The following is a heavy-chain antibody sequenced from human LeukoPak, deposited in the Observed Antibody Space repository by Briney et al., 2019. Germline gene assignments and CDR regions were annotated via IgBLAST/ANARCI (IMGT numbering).Heavy chain of an antibody. CDR3: ARADSNDFWSGYSYFDY. D-gene: IGHD3-3*01. CDR2: INPNSGGT. Sequence: ASVKVSCKASGYTFTGYYMHWVRQAPGQGLEWMGRINPNSGGTNYAQKFQGRVTMTRDTSISTAYMELSRLRSDDTAVYYCARADSNDFWSGYSYFDYWGQGTLVTVSS. J-gene: IGHJ4*02. CDR1: GYTFTGYY. V-gene: IGHV1-2*06.